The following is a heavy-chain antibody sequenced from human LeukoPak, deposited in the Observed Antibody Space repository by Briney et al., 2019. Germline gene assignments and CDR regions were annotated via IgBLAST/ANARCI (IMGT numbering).Heavy chain of an antibody. CDR1: GGPISSYY. V-gene: IGHV4-4*07. CDR2: IYTSGST. J-gene: IGHJ4*02. D-gene: IGHD4-23*01. Sequence: SETLSLTCTVSGGPISSYYWSWIRQPAGKGLEWIGRIYTSGSTNYNPSLKSRVTMSVDTSKNQFSLKLSSVTAADTAVYYCARVHYGGNAHWFDYWGQGTLVTGSS. CDR3: ARVHYGGNAHWFDY.